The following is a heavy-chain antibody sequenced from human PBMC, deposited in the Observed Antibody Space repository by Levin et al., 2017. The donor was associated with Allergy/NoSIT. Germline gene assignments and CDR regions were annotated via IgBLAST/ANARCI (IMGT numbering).Heavy chain of an antibody. J-gene: IGHJ5*02. Sequence: GESLKISCKASGYTFTGYYMHWVRQAPGQGLEWMGWINPNSGGTNYAQKFQGRVTMTRDTSISTAYMELSRLRSDDTAVYYCARSASAEGSHSDWFDPWGQGTLVTVSS. CDR3: ARSASAEGSHSDWFDP. D-gene: IGHD3-10*01. V-gene: IGHV1-2*02. CDR2: INPNSGGT. CDR1: GYTFTGYY.